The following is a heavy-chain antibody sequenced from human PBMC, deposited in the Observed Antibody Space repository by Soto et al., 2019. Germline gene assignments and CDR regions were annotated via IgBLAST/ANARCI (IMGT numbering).Heavy chain of an antibody. CDR1: VYSSSVYN. V-gene: IGHV1-2*02. CDR2: IKPNSCGT. J-gene: IGHJ4*02. Sequence: ASVKVSRKASVYSSSVYNIHWVRQAPGQGLEWMGWIKPNSCGTNSAQKFQGGVTMSRDMSISTALRERSRLRSDDTAVYYDSTEGDYYWGQGTVVTVSS. D-gene: IGHD3-16*01. CDR3: STEGDYY.